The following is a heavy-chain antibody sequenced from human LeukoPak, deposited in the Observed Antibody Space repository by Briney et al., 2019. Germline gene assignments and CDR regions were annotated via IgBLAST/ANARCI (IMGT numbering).Heavy chain of an antibody. CDR1: GGSFSGYY. V-gene: IGHV4-34*01. CDR2: INHSGST. CDR3: AREVDIYWFDP. D-gene: IGHD5-12*01. J-gene: IGHJ5*02. Sequence: SETLSLTCAVYGGSFSGYYWSWIRQPPGKGLEWIGEINHSGSTNYNPSLKSRVTISVDKSKNQFSLKLSSVTAADTAVYYCAREVDIYWFDPWGQGTLVTVSS.